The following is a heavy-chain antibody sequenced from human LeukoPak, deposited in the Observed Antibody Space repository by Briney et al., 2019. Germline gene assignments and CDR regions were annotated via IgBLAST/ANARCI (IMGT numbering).Heavy chain of an antibody. CDR1: GYTFTSYG. Sequence: ASVKVSCKASGYTFTSYGISWVRQAPGQGLEWMGWVSAYNGNTNYAQKLQGRVTMTTDTSTSTAHMELRSLRSDDTAVYYCARQGYSGHSQGAADYWGQGTLVTVSS. J-gene: IGHJ4*02. CDR2: VSAYNGNT. D-gene: IGHD4-23*01. CDR3: ARQGYSGHSQGAADY. V-gene: IGHV1-18*01.